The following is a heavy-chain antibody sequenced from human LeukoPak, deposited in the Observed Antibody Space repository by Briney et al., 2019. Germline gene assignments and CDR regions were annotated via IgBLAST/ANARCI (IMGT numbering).Heavy chain of an antibody. CDR1: GDSISNNNW. D-gene: IGHD2-2*01. V-gene: IGHV4-4*02. J-gene: IGHJ4*02. CDR2: INYSGNT. CDR3: ARVDIIVVPTATFDY. Sequence: PSETLSLTCAVSGDSISNNNWWSWVRQPPGKGLEWIGSINYSGNTYYNPSLKSRVTISVDTSKNQFSLKLNSVTAADTAVYYCARVDIIVVPTATFDYWGQGTLVTVSS.